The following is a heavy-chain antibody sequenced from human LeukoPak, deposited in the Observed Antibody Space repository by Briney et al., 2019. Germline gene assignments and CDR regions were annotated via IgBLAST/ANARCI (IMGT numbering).Heavy chain of an antibody. D-gene: IGHD3-16*02. CDR2: INSDGSST. J-gene: IGHJ6*04. CDR3: AREGEYDYVWGSYRKDYYYYGMDV. Sequence: GVSLRLFCAASGFTFSSYWMHWVRQAPGKGLVWVSRINSDGSSTSYADSVKGRFTISRDNAKNTLYLQMNSLRAEDTAVYYCAREGEYDYVWGSYRKDYYYYGMDVWGKGTTVTVSS. V-gene: IGHV3-74*01. CDR1: GFTFSSYW.